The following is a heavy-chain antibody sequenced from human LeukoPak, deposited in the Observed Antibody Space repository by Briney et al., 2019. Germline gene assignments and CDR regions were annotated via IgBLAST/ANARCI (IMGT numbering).Heavy chain of an antibody. Sequence: GGSLRLSCAASGFTVSSNYMSWVRQAPGKGLEWVSVIYSGGSTYYADSVKGRFTISRDNSKNTLYLQMNSLRAEDTAVYYCARLRLNHAFDIWGQGTMVTVSS. CDR1: GFTVSSNY. J-gene: IGHJ3*02. CDR3: ARLRLNHAFDI. V-gene: IGHV3-53*01. CDR2: IYSGGST. D-gene: IGHD1-14*01.